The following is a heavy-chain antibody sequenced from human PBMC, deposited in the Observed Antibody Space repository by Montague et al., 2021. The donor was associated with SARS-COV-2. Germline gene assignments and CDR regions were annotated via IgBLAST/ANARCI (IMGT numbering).Heavy chain of an antibody. CDR3: ARDEGSSGRDY. CDR1: GGSISSGGYY. D-gene: IGHD3-22*01. V-gene: IGHV4-31*03. Sequence: TLSLTCTVSGGSISSGGYYWSWIRQHPGKGLEWIGYIYYSGSTYYNPSLKSRVTILVDTSKNQFSLKLSSVTAADTAVYYCARDEGSSGRDYWGQGTLVTVSS. CDR2: IYYSGST. J-gene: IGHJ4*02.